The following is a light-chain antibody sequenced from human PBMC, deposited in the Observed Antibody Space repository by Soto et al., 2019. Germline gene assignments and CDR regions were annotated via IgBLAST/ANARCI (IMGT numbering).Light chain of an antibody. CDR2: DVS. J-gene: IGLJ1*01. V-gene: IGLV2-14*01. CDR1: SSDVGGYNY. CDR3: TSYTSTSPRF. Sequence: QSALTQPASVSGSPGQSITISCTGTSSDVGGYNYVSWYQQHPGKAPKLMIYDVSNRPSGVSNRFSGSKSGNTASLTISWLRAEAKADYYCTSYTSTSPRFFGTGPKVPAL.